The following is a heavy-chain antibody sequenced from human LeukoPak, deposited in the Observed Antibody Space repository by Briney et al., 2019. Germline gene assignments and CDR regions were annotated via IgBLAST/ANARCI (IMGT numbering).Heavy chain of an antibody. Sequence: GGCLRLSCAASGFTFSSYGMSWVRPAPGKGLEWVSTINSGGSPYYADSVKGRFTISRDNSKNTLYLQMNSLRAEDTAVYYCAKRGQRTVTNPLYYFDYWGQGTLVTVSS. CDR1: GFTFSSYG. D-gene: IGHD4-17*01. V-gene: IGHV3-23*01. J-gene: IGHJ4*02. CDR2: INSGGSP. CDR3: AKRGQRTVTNPLYYFDY.